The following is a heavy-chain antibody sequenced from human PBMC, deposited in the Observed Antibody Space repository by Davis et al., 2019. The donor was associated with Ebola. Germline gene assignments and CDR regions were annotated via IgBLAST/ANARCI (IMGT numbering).Heavy chain of an antibody. CDR3: ARLFGGISDSGWYYYGMDV. V-gene: IGHV3-33*01. D-gene: IGHD3-10*01. Sequence: GESLKISCAASGFTFSSYGMHWVRQAPGKGLEWVAVIWYDGSNKYYADSVKGRFTISRDNSKNSLYLQMNSLRAEDTAVYYCARLFGGISDSGWYYYGMDVWGQGTTVTVSS. J-gene: IGHJ6*02. CDR2: IWYDGSNK. CDR1: GFTFSSYG.